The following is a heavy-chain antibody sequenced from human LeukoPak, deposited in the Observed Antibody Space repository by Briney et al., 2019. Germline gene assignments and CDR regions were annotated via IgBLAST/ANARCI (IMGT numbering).Heavy chain of an antibody. D-gene: IGHD3-22*01. Sequence: PSETLSLTCVMYGGSFTGYYWSWIRQPPGKGLEWIGYIYYSGSTNYNPSLKSRVTISVDTSKNQFSLKLSSVTAADTAVYYCARAERYYDSSGYYYYYFEYWGQGTLVTVSS. J-gene: IGHJ4*02. CDR1: GGSFTGYY. V-gene: IGHV4-59*01. CDR3: ARAERYYDSSGYYYYYFEY. CDR2: IYYSGST.